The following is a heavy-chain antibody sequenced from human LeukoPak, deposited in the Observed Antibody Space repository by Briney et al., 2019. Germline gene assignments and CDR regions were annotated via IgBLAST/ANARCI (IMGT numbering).Heavy chain of an antibody. CDR1: GGSIRSSSYY. J-gene: IGHJ4*02. Sequence: PSETLSLTCTVSGGSIRSSSYYWGWIRQPPGKGLEWIESISYSGSTYYNPSLKSRVTISVDTSKNQFSLKLSSVTAADTAVYYCARGVDYYGSGSYYIWGQGTLVTVSS. CDR2: ISYSGST. D-gene: IGHD3-10*01. V-gene: IGHV4-39*07. CDR3: ARGVDYYGSGSYYI.